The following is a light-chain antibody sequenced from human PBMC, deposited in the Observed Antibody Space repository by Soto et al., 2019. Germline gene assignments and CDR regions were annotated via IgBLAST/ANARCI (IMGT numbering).Light chain of an antibody. CDR2: DVS. CDR3: SSYTSSSTVV. CDR1: SSDVGGYNY. J-gene: IGLJ2*01. Sequence: QSALTQPASVSGSPGQSITISCTGTSSDVGGYNYVSWYQQHPGKAPKLMIYDVSNRPSGVSNRFSGSNSGNTASLTISGLQAYDEADYYCSSYTSSSTVVFGGGTQLTVL. V-gene: IGLV2-14*01.